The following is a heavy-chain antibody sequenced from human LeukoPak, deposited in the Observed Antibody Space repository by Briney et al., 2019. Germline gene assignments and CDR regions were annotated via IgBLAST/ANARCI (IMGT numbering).Heavy chain of an antibody. V-gene: IGHV3-21*06. D-gene: IGHD3-10*01. J-gene: IGHJ5*02. CDR3: ARVDYSSGNPTIDT. CDR1: GFTFSRYA. CDR2: IGASGSYM. Sequence: GGSLRLSCAASGFTFSRYAMKWVRQAPGKGLEWVSCIGASGSYMYYADSVKGRFTISRDNAKNSMYLQMNSLRAEDAAVYYCARVDYSSGNPTIDTWGQGTLVTVSS.